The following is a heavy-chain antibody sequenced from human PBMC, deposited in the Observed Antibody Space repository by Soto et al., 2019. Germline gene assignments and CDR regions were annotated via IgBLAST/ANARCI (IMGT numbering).Heavy chain of an antibody. CDR2: ISHSGKTI. J-gene: IGHJ3*01. CDR3: TRRDSGAFDV. Sequence: GGSLRLSCATSGFTFRDYCFSWIRQAPGKGLEWISYISHSGKTIYYADSVKGRFTISRDDAKNTLYLQMNSLRAEDTAMYYCTRRDSGAFDVWGQGTMLAFSS. V-gene: IGHV3-11*01. CDR1: GFTFRDYC.